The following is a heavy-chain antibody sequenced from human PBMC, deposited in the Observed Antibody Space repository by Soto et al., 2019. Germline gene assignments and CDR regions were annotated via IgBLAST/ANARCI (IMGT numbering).Heavy chain of an antibody. J-gene: IGHJ6*02. CDR2: IYYSGST. CDR3: AASCVGCGGFNYYGMDV. Sequence: QVQLQESGPGLVKPSQTLSLTCTVSGGSISSGGYYWSWIRQHPGKGLEWIGYIYYSGSTYYNPSLTSRVTISVNTSKNKFSLKLSSVTAADTAVYYCAASCVGCGGFNYYGMDVWGQGTTVTVSS. CDR1: GGSISSGGYY. D-gene: IGHD2-21*01. V-gene: IGHV4-31*03.